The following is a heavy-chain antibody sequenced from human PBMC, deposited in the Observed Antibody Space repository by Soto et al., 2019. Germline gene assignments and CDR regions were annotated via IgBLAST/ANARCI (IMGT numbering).Heavy chain of an antibody. Sequence: PRETVAITCAVSGGSISSSSYYWGWIRQPPGKGLEWIGSIYYSGSTYYNPSLKSRVTISVDTSKNQFSLKLSSVTAADTAVYYCAGLLFFGLDPSYATDVWCQATT. J-gene: IGHJ6*02. CDR2: IYYSGST. V-gene: IGHV4-39*01. CDR3: AGLLFFGLDPSYATDV. CDR1: GGSISSSSYY. D-gene: IGHD3-3*01.